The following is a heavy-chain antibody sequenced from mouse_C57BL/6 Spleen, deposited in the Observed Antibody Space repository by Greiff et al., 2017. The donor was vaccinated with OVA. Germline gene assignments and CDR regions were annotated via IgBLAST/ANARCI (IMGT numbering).Heavy chain of an antibody. J-gene: IGHJ1*03. Sequence: EVKLQESGPELVKPGASVKIPCKASGYTFTDYNMDWVKQSPGKSLEWIGDINPNNGGTIYNQKFKGKATLTVDKSSSTAYMELRSLTSEDTAVYYCARVSAYYYGSNWYFDVWGTGTTVTVSS. CDR3: ARVSAYYYGSNWYFDV. V-gene: IGHV1-18*01. CDR2: INPNNGGT. CDR1: GYTFTDYN. D-gene: IGHD1-1*01.